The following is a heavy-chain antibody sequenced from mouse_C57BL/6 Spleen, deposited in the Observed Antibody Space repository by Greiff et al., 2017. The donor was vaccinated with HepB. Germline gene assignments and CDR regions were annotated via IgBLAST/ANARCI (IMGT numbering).Heavy chain of an antibody. CDR3: ARQGFAY. J-gene: IGHJ3*01. CDR1: GFTFSDYG. CDR2: ISSGSSTI. Sequence: EVQLVESGGGLVKPGGSLKLSCAASGFTFSDYGMHWVRQAPEKGLEWVAYISSGSSTIYYADTVKGRFTISRDNAKNTLFLQRTSLRSEDTAMYYCARQGFAYWGQGTLVTVSA. V-gene: IGHV5-17*01.